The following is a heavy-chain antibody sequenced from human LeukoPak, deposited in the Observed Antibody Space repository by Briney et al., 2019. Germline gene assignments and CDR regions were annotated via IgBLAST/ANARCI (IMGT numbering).Heavy chain of an antibody. CDR1: GGSFSGYY. CDR3: ARGGVVPAAMRYYYMDV. Sequence: SETLSLTCAVYGGSFSGYYWSWIRQPPGKGLEWIGEINHSGSTNYNPSLKSRVTISVDTSKNQFSLKLSSVTAADTAVYYCARGGVVPAAMRYYYMDVWGKGTTVTVSS. V-gene: IGHV4-34*01. CDR2: INHSGST. D-gene: IGHD2-2*01. J-gene: IGHJ6*03.